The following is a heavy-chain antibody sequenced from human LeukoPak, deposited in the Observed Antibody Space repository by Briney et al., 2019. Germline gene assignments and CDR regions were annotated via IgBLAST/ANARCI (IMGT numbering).Heavy chain of an antibody. Sequence: PGGSLRLSCAASGFTFSSYGMHWVRQAPGKGLEWVAVISYDGSNKYYADSVKGRFTISRDNSENTLYLQMNSLRAEDTAVYYCAKETTYYDFWSGSIFYYYYMDVWGKGTTVTVSS. J-gene: IGHJ6*03. CDR3: AKETTYYDFWSGSIFYYYYMDV. D-gene: IGHD3-3*01. CDR2: ISYDGSNK. CDR1: GFTFSSYG. V-gene: IGHV3-30*18.